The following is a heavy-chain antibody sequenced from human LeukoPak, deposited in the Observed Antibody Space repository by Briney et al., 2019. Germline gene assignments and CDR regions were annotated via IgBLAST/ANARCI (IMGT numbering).Heavy chain of an antibody. Sequence: SETLSLTCTVSGGSISSGGYYWSWIRQHPGKGLEWIGYIYYSGSTYYNPSLKSRVTISVDTSKNQFSLKLSSVTAADTAVYYCARALYGDYYYYYGMDVWGQGTTVTVSS. D-gene: IGHD4-17*01. V-gene: IGHV4-31*03. CDR1: GGSISSGGYY. J-gene: IGHJ6*02. CDR3: ARALYGDYYYYYGMDV. CDR2: IYYSGST.